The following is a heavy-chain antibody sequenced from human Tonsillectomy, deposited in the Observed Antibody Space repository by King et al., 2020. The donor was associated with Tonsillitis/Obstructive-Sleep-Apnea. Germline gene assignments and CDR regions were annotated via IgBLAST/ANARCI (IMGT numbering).Heavy chain of an antibody. CDR3: AREDGYCSGGSCYSKAFDI. J-gene: IGHJ3*02. V-gene: IGHV3-30*01. D-gene: IGHD2-15*01. CDR1: RFTFSSYA. CDR2: ISYDGGNK. Sequence: VQLVESGGGVVQPGRSLRLSCAASRFTFSSYAMHWVRPVPGKGLEWVAVISYDGGNKYYADSVKGRFTLSRDNSKNTLYLQMNSLRAEDTAVYYCAREDGYCSGGSCYSKAFDIWGQGTMVTVSS.